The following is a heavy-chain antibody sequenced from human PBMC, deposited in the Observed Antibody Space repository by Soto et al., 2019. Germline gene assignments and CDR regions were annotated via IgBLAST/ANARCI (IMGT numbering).Heavy chain of an antibody. V-gene: IGHV3-15*07. CDR2: LKSKTNGGTA. J-gene: IGHJ4*02. Sequence: EVQLVESGGGLVKPGESLGLSCTASGLTLTDAWMKWVRQAPGKGLEWVGRLKSKTNGGTADYAAPVRGRFTILRDDSKNMLYQQMNSLKTEDTAVYYCAYYRDSRAVHFDSWGQGTLVTVSS. CDR3: AYYRDSRAVHFDS. CDR1: GLTLTDAW. D-gene: IGHD3-22*01.